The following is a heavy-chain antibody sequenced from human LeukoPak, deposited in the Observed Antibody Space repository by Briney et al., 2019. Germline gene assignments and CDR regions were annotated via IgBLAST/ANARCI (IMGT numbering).Heavy chain of an antibody. Sequence: ASVKVSCKASGGTFSSYAISWVRQAPGQGLEWMGGIIPIFGTANYAQKFQGRVTITADESTSTAYMELSSLRSEDTAVYYCLCYYDSSGYYPPYYFDYWGQGTLVTVSS. J-gene: IGHJ4*02. CDR1: GGTFSSYA. CDR3: LCYYDSSGYYPPYYFDY. V-gene: IGHV1-69*13. D-gene: IGHD3-22*01. CDR2: IIPIFGTA.